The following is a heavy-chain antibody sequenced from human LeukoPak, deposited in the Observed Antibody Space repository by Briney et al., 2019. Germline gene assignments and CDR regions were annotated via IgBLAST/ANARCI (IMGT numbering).Heavy chain of an antibody. CDR3: AKDQGWELLRSFDY. CDR2: ISWNSGSI. D-gene: IGHD1-26*01. J-gene: IGHJ4*02. Sequence: GRSLRLSCAASGFTFDDYAMHWVRQAPGKGLEWVSGISWNSGSIGYADSVKGRFTISRDNAKNSLYLQMNSLRAEDTALYYCAKDQGWELLRSFDYWGQGTLVTVSS. CDR1: GFTFDDYA. V-gene: IGHV3-9*01.